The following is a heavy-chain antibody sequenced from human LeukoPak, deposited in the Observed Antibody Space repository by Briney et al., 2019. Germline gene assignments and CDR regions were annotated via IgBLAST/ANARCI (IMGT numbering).Heavy chain of an antibody. V-gene: IGHV4-39*01. J-gene: IGHJ3*02. CDR1: GGSISSSNYY. Sequence: SETLSLSCTVSGGSISSSNYYWGCSRQPPGKGLEWIVNTFYSGSTYYNPSLKSRVNISVDTSKSQFSLKLSSVTAAETAVYFCARLETGAFDIWGQGTMVTVSS. D-gene: IGHD2-21*02. CDR2: TFYSGST. CDR3: ARLETGAFDI.